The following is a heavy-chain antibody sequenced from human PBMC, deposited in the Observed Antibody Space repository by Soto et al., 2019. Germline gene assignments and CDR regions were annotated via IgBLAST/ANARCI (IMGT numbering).Heavy chain of an antibody. CDR3: ARDSKSSGWYEGYYYYGMDV. D-gene: IGHD6-19*01. Sequence: XGSLRLSCAASGFTFSSYSMNWVRQAPGKGLEWVSSISSSSSYIYYADSVKGRFTISRDNAKNSLYLQMNSLRAEDTAVYYCARDSKSSGWYEGYYYYGMDVWGQGTTVTVSS. J-gene: IGHJ6*02. CDR1: GFTFSSYS. CDR2: ISSSSSYI. V-gene: IGHV3-21*01.